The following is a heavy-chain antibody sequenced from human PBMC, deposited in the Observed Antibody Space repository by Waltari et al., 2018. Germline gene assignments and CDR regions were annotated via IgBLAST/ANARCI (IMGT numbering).Heavy chain of an antibody. J-gene: IGHJ4*02. D-gene: IGHD3-10*01. CDR1: GLTFSNAW. V-gene: IGHV3-15*07. CDR3: TQTALWFGDPVDY. CDR2: MKAATNGGTT. Sequence: EVQLVESGGGLVKPGGSLILSCGASGLTFSNAWLTWVRQTPGKEVEWLCLMKAATNGGTTEYATPVKGRFTSSRDDSTNTLDRLMNSLKTEDTAVYYCTQTALWFGDPVDYWGQGTLVTVSS.